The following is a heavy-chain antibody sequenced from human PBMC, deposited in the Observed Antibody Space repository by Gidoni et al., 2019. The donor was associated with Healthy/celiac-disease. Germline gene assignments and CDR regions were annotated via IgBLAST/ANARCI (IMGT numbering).Heavy chain of an antibody. V-gene: IGHV1-2*02. D-gene: IGHD3-16*01. J-gene: IGHJ4*02. CDR3: ARGGGGGRFDY. CDR2: INPNSGGT. CDR1: GYTFTGYD. Sequence: QVQLVQSGAEVKKPGASVKVSCKASGYTFTGYDMHWVRQAPGQGLEWMGWINPNSGGTKYAQKFQGRVTMTRDTSISTAYMELSRLRSDDTAVYYCARGGGGGRFDYWGQGTLVTVSS.